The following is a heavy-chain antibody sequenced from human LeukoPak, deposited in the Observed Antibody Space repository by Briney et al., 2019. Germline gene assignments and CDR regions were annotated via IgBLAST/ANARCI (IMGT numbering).Heavy chain of an antibody. D-gene: IGHD3-22*01. Sequence: PGGSLRLSCAASGFTFSSFAMHWVRQAPGKGLEWVAVISYDGSIKYYADSVKGRFTLSRDNSRNTLYLQMNGLRADDTAVYYCATIDYYDSSGYVDVFDIWGQGTMVTVSS. CDR3: ATIDYYDSSGYVDVFDI. CDR1: GFTFSSFA. V-gene: IGHV3-30*04. CDR2: ISYDGSIK. J-gene: IGHJ3*02.